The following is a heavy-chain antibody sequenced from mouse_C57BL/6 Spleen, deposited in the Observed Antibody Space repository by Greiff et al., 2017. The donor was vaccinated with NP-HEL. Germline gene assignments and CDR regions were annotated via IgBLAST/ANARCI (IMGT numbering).Heavy chain of an antibody. V-gene: IGHV1-18*01. CDR3: ARLYYYCSSPSYAMDY. D-gene: IGHD1-1*01. J-gene: IGHJ4*01. CDR2: INPNNGGT. Sequence: VQLQQSGPELVKPGASVKIPCKASGYTFTDYNMDWVKQSHGKSLEWIGDINPNNGGTIYNQKFKGKATLTVDKSSSTAYMELRSLTSEDTAVYYCARLYYYCSSPSYAMDYWGQGTSVTVSS. CDR1: GYTFTDYN.